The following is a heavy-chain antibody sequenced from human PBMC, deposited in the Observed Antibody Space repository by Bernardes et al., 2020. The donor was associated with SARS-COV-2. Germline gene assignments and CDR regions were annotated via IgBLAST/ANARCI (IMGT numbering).Heavy chain of an antibody. Sequence: ASVKVSCKASGYTSTSYGISWVRQAPGQGLEWMGWISGYNGNKNYAQRFQGRVTMTTDTSTSTAYMELRSLTSDDTAVYYCARGPWEYRGSSSYYYGLDVWGQGTTVTVSS. J-gene: IGHJ6*02. V-gene: IGHV1-18*01. CDR1: GYTSTSYG. D-gene: IGHD6-6*01. CDR3: ARGPWEYRGSSSYYYGLDV. CDR2: ISGYNGNK.